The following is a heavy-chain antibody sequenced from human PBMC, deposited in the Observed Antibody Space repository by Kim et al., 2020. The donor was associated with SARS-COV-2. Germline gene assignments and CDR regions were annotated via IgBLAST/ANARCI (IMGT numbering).Heavy chain of an antibody. CDR3: ARQIKYQIGVEYFQH. V-gene: IGHV1-46*01. D-gene: IGHD2-2*01. J-gene: IGHJ1*01. Sequence: QKYQGRGTMTRDTSTSTVYMELSSLRFEDTAVYYCARQIKYQIGVEYFQHWGQGTLVTVSS.